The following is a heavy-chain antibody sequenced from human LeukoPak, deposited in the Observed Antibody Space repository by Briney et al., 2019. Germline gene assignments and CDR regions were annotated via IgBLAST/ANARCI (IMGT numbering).Heavy chain of an antibody. CDR3: TRDCIVVVTAIPDYYYGMDV. D-gene: IGHD2-21*02. CDR1: GFTFSDHY. V-gene: IGHV3-72*01. J-gene: IGHJ6*02. CDR2: TRKRVNSYTT. Sequence: GGSLRLSCAASGFTFSDHYMDWVRQAPGKGLEWVGRTRKRVNSYTTEYAASVKGRFLISRDDSKNSLYLQMNSLNTEDTAVYYCTRDCIVVVTAIPDYYYGMDVWGQGTTVTVSS.